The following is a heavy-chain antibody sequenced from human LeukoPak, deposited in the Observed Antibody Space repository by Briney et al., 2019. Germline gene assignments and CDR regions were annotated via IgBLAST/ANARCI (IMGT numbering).Heavy chain of an antibody. CDR3: ARDYKYAFDN. V-gene: IGHV3-48*01. D-gene: IGHD5-24*01. Sequence: GGSLRLSCAASGFTFSDYSMNWVRHAPGLGLEWISYIGIDSGNTNYADSVKGRFTISGDKAKNSLYLQMNSLRVEDTAVYYCARDYKYAFDNWGQGTLVTVSS. CDR1: GFTFSDYS. CDR2: IGIDSGNT. J-gene: IGHJ4*02.